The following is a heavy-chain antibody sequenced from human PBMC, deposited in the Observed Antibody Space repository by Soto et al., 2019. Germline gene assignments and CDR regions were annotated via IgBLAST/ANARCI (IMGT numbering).Heavy chain of an antibody. J-gene: IGHJ3*02. Sequence: QVQLVQSGAEVKKPGASVKVSCKASGYTFTSYDINWVRQATGQGLEWMGWMNPNSGNTGYAQKYQGRVTRTRNTSKSTAYMGWSSLRSEATAVYYGARGRIGRGYCSGGSCYSVAFDIWGQGTMVTVSS. CDR1: GYTFTSYD. D-gene: IGHD2-15*01. CDR3: ARGRIGRGYCSGGSCYSVAFDI. V-gene: IGHV1-8*01. CDR2: MNPNSGNT.